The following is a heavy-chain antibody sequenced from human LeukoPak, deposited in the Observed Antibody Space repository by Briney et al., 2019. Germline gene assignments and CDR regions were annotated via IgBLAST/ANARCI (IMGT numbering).Heavy chain of an antibody. V-gene: IGHV4-59*01. D-gene: IGHD4-23*01. J-gene: IGHJ4*02. CDR2: IYYSGST. CDR1: GGSISSYY. Sequence: PSETLSLTCTVSGGSISSYYWSWTRQPPGKGLEWIGYIYYSGSTNYNPSLKSRVTISVDTSKNQFSLKLSSVTAADTAVYYCARDSLGGSDYWGQGTLVTVSS. CDR3: ARDSLGGSDY.